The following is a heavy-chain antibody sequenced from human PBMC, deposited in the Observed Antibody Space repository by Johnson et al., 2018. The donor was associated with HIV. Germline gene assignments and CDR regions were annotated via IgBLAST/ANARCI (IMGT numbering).Heavy chain of an antibody. V-gene: IGHV3-30*02. CDR2: IRYDGSNK. CDR1: GFTFSSYG. J-gene: IGHJ3*02. D-gene: IGHD6-19*01. CDR3: AKDERAGQWLVLAFDI. Sequence: QVQLVVSGGGVVQPGRSLRASCAASGFTFSSYGMHWVRQAPGKGLEGVAFIRYDGSNKYYADSVKGRFTISRDNSKNTLYLQMNSLRAEDTAVYYCAKDERAGQWLVLAFDIWGQGTMVTVSS.